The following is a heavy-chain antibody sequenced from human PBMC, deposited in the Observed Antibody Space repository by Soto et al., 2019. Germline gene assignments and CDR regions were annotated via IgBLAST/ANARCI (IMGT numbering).Heavy chain of an antibody. CDR3: ARGQWLEEASLSYYGMDV. CDR1: GFTFSSYA. D-gene: IGHD6-19*01. Sequence: QVQLVESGGGVVQPGRSLRLSCAASGFTFSSYAMHWVRQAPGKGLEWVAVISYDGSNKYYADSVKGRFTISRDNSKNPLYLQMNSLRAEDTAVYYCARGQWLEEASLSYYGMDVWGQGTTVTVSS. CDR2: ISYDGSNK. V-gene: IGHV3-30-3*01. J-gene: IGHJ6*02.